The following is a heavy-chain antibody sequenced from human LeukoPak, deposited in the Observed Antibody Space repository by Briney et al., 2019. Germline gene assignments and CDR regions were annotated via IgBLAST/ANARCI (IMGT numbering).Heavy chain of an antibody. Sequence: SETLSLTCTVSGDSITGSSYYWGWVRQPPGRGLEWIGSMYYSGSTYSNPSLKSRVTISANTSKNQFSLKLKSVTAADTAVYYCARQYYDSTCYYYFDYWGQGTLVTVSS. CDR3: ARQYYDSTCYYYFDY. J-gene: IGHJ4*02. CDR2: MYYSGST. CDR1: GDSITGSSYY. V-gene: IGHV4-39*01. D-gene: IGHD3-22*01.